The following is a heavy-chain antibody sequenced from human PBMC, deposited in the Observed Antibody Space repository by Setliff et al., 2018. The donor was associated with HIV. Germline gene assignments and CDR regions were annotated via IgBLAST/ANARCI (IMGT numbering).Heavy chain of an antibody. D-gene: IGHD5-12*01. CDR3: ARDDTQAFSGYDFDYYYYMDV. CDR1: GYTFTSYA. J-gene: IGHJ6*03. CDR2: IIPIFGTA. V-gene: IGHV1-69*13. Sequence: ASVKVSCKTSGYTFTSYALNWVRQAPGQGLEWMGGIIPIFGTANYAQKFQGRVTITADESTSTAYMELSSLRSEDTAVYYCARDDTQAFSGYDFDYYYYMDVWGKGTTVTVSS.